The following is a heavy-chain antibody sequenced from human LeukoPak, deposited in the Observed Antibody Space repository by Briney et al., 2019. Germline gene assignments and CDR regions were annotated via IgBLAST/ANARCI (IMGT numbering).Heavy chain of an antibody. CDR1: GFSFSTYS. CDR2: IVGRGDTT. V-gene: IGHV3-23*01. CDR3: AKSGSYDFDS. J-gene: IGHJ4*02. Sequence: GGSLRLSCAASGFSFSTYSMNWVRQAPGKGLDWVSTIVGRGDTTYYTDSVKGRFTVSRDNSKNTVYLQMDSLRAEDTAIYYCAKSGSYDFDSWGQGTLVTVSS. D-gene: IGHD4-17*01.